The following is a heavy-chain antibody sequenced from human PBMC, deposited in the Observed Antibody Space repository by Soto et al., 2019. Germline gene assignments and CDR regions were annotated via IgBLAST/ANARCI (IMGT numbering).Heavy chain of an antibody. CDR1: GFTFSGSA. CDR3: TRGYGDYVRDY. Sequence: EVQLVESGGGLVQPGGSLKLSCAVSGFTFSGSAMHWVRQASGKGLEWVGRIRSKSNSYATAYAAWVKGRFTISRDDSKNTGYLQMNSLKTEDTAVYYCTRGYGDYVRDYWGQGTLVTVSS. CDR2: IRSKSNSYAT. V-gene: IGHV3-73*01. J-gene: IGHJ4*02. D-gene: IGHD4-17*01.